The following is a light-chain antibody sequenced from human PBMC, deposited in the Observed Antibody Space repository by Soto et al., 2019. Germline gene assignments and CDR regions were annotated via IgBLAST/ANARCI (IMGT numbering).Light chain of an antibody. CDR2: DVI. CDR1: SSDVGGYSS. J-gene: IGLJ1*01. V-gene: IGLV2-11*01. Sequence: QSALTQPRSVSGSPGQSVTVSCIGTSSDVGGYSSVSWYQEHPGKAPKLMIYDVIKRPSGVPDRFSGSKSGNTASLTISGLLAEDEADYYCCSYVGSYSYVFGTGTKV. CDR3: CSYVGSYSYV.